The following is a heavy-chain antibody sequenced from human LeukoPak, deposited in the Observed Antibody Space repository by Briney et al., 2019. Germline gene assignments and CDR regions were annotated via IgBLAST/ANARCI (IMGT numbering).Heavy chain of an antibody. J-gene: IGHJ3*02. Sequence: ASVKVSCKASGYTFTSYYMHWVRQAPGQGLEWMGIINPSGGSTSYAQKFQERVTITRDMSTSTAYMELSSLRSEDTAVYYCAAVQGPPTGYSSSSYAFDIWGQGTMVTVSS. V-gene: IGHV1-46*01. CDR1: GYTFTSYY. CDR3: AAVQGPPTGYSSSSYAFDI. CDR2: INPSGGST. D-gene: IGHD6-13*01.